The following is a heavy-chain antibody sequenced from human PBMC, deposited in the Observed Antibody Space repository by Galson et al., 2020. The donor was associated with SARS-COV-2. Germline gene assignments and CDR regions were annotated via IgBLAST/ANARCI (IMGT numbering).Heavy chain of an antibody. CDR2: IYYSGYA. CDR3: ARVGSTQQLIRYYFDY. J-gene: IGHJ4*02. D-gene: IGHD1-1*01. Sequence: SETLSLTCTVSGGSITSGSYYWGWIRQPPGEGLEWIGSIYYSGYAYYSPSLKSRLTMSVDKSKNQFSLKLTSMTAADTAVYFCARVGSTQQLIRYYFDYWGQGALVIASS. V-gene: IGHV4-39*07. CDR1: GGSITSGSYY.